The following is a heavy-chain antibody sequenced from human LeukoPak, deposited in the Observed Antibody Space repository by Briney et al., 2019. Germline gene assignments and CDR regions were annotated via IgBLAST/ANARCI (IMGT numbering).Heavy chain of an antibody. CDR1: GFTFSNYA. CDR2: ISDSGGKT. D-gene: IGHD2-8*01. J-gene: IGHJ4*02. CDR3: AKDRMVYAG. V-gene: IGHV3-23*01. Sequence: QSGGSLRLSCAASGFTFSNYAMSWVRQAPGKGLEWVSAISDSGGKTYYADSVQGRFTISRDNSKNTLYLQMNSLRAGDTAVYYCAKDRMVYAGWGQGTLVTV.